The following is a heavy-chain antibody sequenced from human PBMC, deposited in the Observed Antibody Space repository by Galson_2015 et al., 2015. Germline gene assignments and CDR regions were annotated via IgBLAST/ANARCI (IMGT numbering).Heavy chain of an antibody. CDR1: GFSLSTSGVG. V-gene: IGHV2-5*01. CDR3: AHRRGFVLYGWFDY. D-gene: IGHD3-3*01. CDR2: IYWNDDK. J-gene: IGHJ4*02. Sequence: PALVKPTQTLTLTCTFSGFSLSTSGVGVGWIRQPPGKALEWLALIYWNDDKRYSPSLKSRLTITKDTSKNQVVLTMTNMDPVDTATYYCAHRRGFVLYGWFDYWGQGTLVTVSS.